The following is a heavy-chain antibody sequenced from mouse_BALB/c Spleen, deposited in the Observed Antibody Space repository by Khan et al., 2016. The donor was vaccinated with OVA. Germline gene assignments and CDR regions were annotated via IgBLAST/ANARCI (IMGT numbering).Heavy chain of an antibody. D-gene: IGHD2-1*01. V-gene: IGHV2-9*02. CDR3: DTILYGKWYYAMDY. CDR2: IWADTST. Sequence: VELVESGPGLVAPSQSLSITCTVSGFSLTNYGVSWVRQPPGKGLEWLGVIWADTSTNYNSALMSRLSISKDKSKSQVFLKMHSLQTDDTAMYFCDTILYGKWYYAMDYWGQGTSVTVSS. CDR1: GFSLTNYG. J-gene: IGHJ4*01.